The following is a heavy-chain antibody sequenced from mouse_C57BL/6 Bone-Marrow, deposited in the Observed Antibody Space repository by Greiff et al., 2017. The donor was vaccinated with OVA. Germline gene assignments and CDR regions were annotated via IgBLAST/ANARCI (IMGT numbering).Heavy chain of an antibody. Sequence: VQLQQSGAELVMPGASVTLSCKASGFTFTSYWMHWVKQRPGQGLEWIGEIDPSDSSTNYKQQFKGKSTFTVDKSSSTAYMQLSSLSCEDSAVYYWARDLTTGFAYWGQGTLVTVSA. D-gene: IGHD1-1*01. CDR1: GFTFTSYW. V-gene: IGHV1-69*01. CDR3: ARDLTTGFAY. J-gene: IGHJ3*01. CDR2: IDPSDSST.